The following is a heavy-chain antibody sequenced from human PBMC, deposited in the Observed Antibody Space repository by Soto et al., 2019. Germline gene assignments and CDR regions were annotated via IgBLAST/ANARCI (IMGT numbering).Heavy chain of an antibody. V-gene: IGHV3-33*01. Sequence: QVQLVESGGGVVQPGTSLRLSCEASGFTFSGFGMHWVRQAPGKGLEWVAVIWYDGSKKYYADCVKGRFTISRDNSKNELYLQMNSLRGEDTAVYYCARGRGGSYGGNSAHFDIWGQGTLVTVSS. CDR2: IWYDGSKK. CDR3: ARGRGGSYGGNSAHFDI. D-gene: IGHD4-17*01. J-gene: IGHJ3*02. CDR1: GFTFSGFG.